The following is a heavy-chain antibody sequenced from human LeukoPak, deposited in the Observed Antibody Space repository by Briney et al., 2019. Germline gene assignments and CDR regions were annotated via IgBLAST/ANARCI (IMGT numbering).Heavy chain of an antibody. J-gene: IGHJ4*02. CDR2: IYYSGST. Sequence: SETLSLTCTVCVGSISSASYYSGWIRQPPGKGLEWIGSIYYSGSTYYNPSLKSRVTISVDTSKKQFSLKMSSVTAADTAVYCRARRGVSTSMSRFDYWGQGTLVTVSS. CDR1: VGSISSASYY. D-gene: IGHD2/OR15-2a*01. CDR3: ARRGVSTSMSRFDY. V-gene: IGHV4-39*01.